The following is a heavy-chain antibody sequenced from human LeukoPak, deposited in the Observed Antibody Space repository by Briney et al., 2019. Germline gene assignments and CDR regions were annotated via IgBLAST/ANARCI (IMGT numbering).Heavy chain of an antibody. D-gene: IGHD3-10*01. J-gene: IGHJ4*02. Sequence: GGSLRLSCAASGFTFDDYGMSWVRQAPGKGLEWVSGINWNGGSTGYADSVKGRFTISRDNAKNSLYLQMNSLRAEDTALYYCARAPEYYGSGSFFDYWGQGTLVTVSS. CDR1: GFTFDDYG. V-gene: IGHV3-20*04. CDR3: ARAPEYYGSGSFFDY. CDR2: INWNGGST.